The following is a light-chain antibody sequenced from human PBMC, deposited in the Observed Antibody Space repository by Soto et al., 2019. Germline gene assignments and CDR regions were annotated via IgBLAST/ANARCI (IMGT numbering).Light chain of an antibody. CDR1: SNDVGGYNY. CDR2: EVS. V-gene: IGLV2-14*01. Sequence: QSALTQPASVSGSPGQSITISCTGTSNDVGGYNYVSWYQQHPGKAPKVIVSEVSNRPSGVSNRFSGSKSANTASLTISGLQAEDEADYYCSSYTTTNTLVFGGGTKVTVL. J-gene: IGLJ3*02. CDR3: SSYTTTNTLV.